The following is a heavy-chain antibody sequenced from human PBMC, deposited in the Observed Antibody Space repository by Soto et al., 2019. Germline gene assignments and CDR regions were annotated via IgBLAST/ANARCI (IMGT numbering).Heavy chain of an antibody. Sequence: PGESLKISCKGSGYSFTRYWIGWVRQMPGKGLEWMGIIYCADSDTRYSPSFQGHVTISADKSISTAYLQWSSLKASDTAMYYCARLQAAAGDNDLTFDYWGQGTLVTVSS. V-gene: IGHV5-51*01. D-gene: IGHD6-13*01. CDR3: ARLQAAAGDNDLTFDY. CDR2: IYCADSDT. CDR1: GYSFTRYW. J-gene: IGHJ4*02.